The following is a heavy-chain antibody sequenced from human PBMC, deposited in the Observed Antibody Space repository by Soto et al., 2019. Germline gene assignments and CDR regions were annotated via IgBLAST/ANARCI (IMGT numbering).Heavy chain of an antibody. CDR1: SGSISSSNW. D-gene: IGHD6-19*01. Sequence: QVQLQESGPGLVKPSGTLSLTCAVSSGSISSSNWWSWVRQPPGKGLEWIGEIYHSGSTNYNPSLNSRVTISVDNSRNQFCLKLSSVTAADTAVYYCARGGGSGWSNFDYWGQGTLVTVSS. CDR3: ARGGGSGWSNFDY. CDR2: IYHSGST. J-gene: IGHJ4*02. V-gene: IGHV4-4*02.